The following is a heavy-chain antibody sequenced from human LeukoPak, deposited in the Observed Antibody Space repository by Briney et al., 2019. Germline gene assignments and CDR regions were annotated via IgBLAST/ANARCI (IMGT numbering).Heavy chain of an antibody. J-gene: IGHJ4*02. CDR3: ARDKIVGATKNDY. Sequence: GGSLRLSCAASGFTFSNYWMSWVRQAPGKRLEWVANIKQDGSEKYYVDSVKGRFTISRDNAQNSLYLHMNSLRAEDTAVYYCARDKIVGATKNDYLGQGILVTVFS. D-gene: IGHD1-26*01. CDR1: GFTFSNYW. V-gene: IGHV3-7*03. CDR2: IKQDGSEK.